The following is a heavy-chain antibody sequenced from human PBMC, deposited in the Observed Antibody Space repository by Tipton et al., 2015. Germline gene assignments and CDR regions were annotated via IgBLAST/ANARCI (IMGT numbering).Heavy chain of an antibody. Sequence: SLRLSCAASGLTFSSYAMSWVRQAPGKGLEWVSVIRGGGLGTYYADSVKGRFTISRDNSKNTLYLQMNSLRAEDTAVYYCARGGDYDDSSGEFDYWGQGTLVTVSS. J-gene: IGHJ4*02. CDR2: IRGGGLGT. CDR3: ARGGDYDDSSGEFDY. CDR1: GLTFSSYA. D-gene: IGHD3-22*01. V-gene: IGHV3-23*01.